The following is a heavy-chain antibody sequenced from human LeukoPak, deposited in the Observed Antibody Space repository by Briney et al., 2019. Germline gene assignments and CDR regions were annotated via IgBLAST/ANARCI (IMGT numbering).Heavy chain of an antibody. J-gene: IGHJ5*02. V-gene: IGHV3-48*01. CDR3: TRGGPFWSGYSDHNWFDP. CDR2: IDSSSATT. CDR1: GFTFSYYS. D-gene: IGHD3-3*01. Sequence: PGGSLRLSCAASGFTFSYYSMTWVRQAPGKGLEWVSYIDSSSATTYYADSVKGRFIISRDNAKNSLFLQINSLKTEDTAVYYCTRGGPFWSGYSDHNWFDPWGQGTLVTVSS.